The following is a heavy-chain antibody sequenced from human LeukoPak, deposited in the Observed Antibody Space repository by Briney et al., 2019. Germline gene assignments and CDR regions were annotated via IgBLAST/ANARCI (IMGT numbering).Heavy chain of an antibody. Sequence: PSETLSLTCAVSGDSISSNNWWSWVRQPPGQGLEWIAEIYHSGSTNYNPSLESRITLSVDKSNNQFSLNLRSVTAADTAVYYRARGHGVVLGYFDCWGQGSLVTVSS. V-gene: IGHV4-4*02. D-gene: IGHD2-15*01. CDR3: ARGHGVVLGYFDC. CDR2: IYHSGST. CDR1: GDSISSNNW. J-gene: IGHJ4*02.